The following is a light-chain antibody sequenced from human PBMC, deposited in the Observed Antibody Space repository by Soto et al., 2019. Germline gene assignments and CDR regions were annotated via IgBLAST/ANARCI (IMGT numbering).Light chain of an antibody. CDR3: AAWDDSLSGVV. Sequence: QSVLTQPPSASGTPGQTVTISSSGSSSNIGTNYVSWYQQLPGTAPKLLIYGNNQRTSGVPDRFSGSRSGTSASLAISGLRSEDEADYYCAAWDDSLSGVVFGGGTKVTVL. CDR2: GNN. V-gene: IGLV1-47*01. J-gene: IGLJ3*02. CDR1: SSNIGTNY.